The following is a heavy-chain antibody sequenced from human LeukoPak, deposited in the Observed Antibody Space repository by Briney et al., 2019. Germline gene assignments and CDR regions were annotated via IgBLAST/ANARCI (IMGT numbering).Heavy chain of an antibody. J-gene: IGHJ5*02. D-gene: IGHD4-23*01. Sequence: ASVKVSCKASGYTFTSYGISWVRQAPGQGLEWMGWISAYNGNTNYAQKLQGRVTMTTDTYTSTAYRELRSLRSDDPAVYYCARDYLGDSDYGGNSDWFDPWGQGTLVTVPS. CDR2: ISAYNGNT. V-gene: IGHV1-18*01. CDR3: ARDYLGDSDYGGNSDWFDP. CDR1: GYTFTSYG.